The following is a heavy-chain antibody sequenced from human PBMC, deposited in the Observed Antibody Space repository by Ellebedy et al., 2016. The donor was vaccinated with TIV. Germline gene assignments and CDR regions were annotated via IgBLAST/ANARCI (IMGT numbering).Heavy chain of an antibody. D-gene: IGHD4-23*01. J-gene: IGHJ5*02. V-gene: IGHV1-8*03. CDR2: MNPNSGNT. CDR3: ARGSSIGDYGANFWRWFDP. Sequence: AASVKVSCKASGYTFTSYDINWVRQATGQGLEWMGWMNPNSGNTRYAQKFQGRVTITRDTSISTAYMKLSSLRSEDTAVYYCARGSSIGDYGANFWRWFDPWGQGTLVTVSS. CDR1: GYTFTSYD.